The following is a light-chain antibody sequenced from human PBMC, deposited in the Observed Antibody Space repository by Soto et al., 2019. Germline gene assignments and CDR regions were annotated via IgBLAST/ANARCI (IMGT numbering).Light chain of an antibody. Sequence: ELVLTQSPGTLSLSPGERATLSCRASQSVSNNYLAWYQQKPGQAPRLLLYGASNRATGVPDRFSGSVSGSNFTLTISRLEPEDFSVYYCQQYGSSGTFGQGTKVYIK. J-gene: IGKJ1*01. CDR3: QQYGSSGT. CDR2: GAS. CDR1: QSVSNNY. V-gene: IGKV3-20*01.